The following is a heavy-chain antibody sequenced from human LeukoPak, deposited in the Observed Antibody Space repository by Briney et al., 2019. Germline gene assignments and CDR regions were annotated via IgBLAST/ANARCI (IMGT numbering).Heavy chain of an antibody. Sequence: PGGSPRLSCEASGFTFSDYYMSWVRQAPGKGLEWISHISSASFVIDYGESVKGRTTISRDNAKNSLYLQMNSLRAEDTAVYYCAGALAARRVKDYWGQGTLVTVSS. CDR2: ISSASFVI. D-gene: IGHD6-6*01. CDR3: AGALAARRVKDY. CDR1: GFTFSDYY. J-gene: IGHJ4*02. V-gene: IGHV3-11*04.